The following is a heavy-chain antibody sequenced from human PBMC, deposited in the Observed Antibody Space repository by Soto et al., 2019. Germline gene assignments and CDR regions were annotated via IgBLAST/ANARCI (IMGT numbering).Heavy chain of an antibody. V-gene: IGHV3-9*01. D-gene: IGHD1-26*01. CDR2: ISWNSNTI. Sequence: GGSLRLSCAASGFTFDDYAMHWVRQAPGRGLEWVSRISWNSNTIDYADSVKGRFTISRDNAKNSLYLQMNSLRAEDTALYYCARNSGSYYLTSSCDYWGQGTLVTVSS. CDR1: GFTFDDYA. CDR3: ARNSGSYYLTSSCDY. J-gene: IGHJ4*02.